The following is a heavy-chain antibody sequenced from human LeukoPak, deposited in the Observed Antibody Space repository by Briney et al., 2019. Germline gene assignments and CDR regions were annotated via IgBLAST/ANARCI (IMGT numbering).Heavy chain of an antibody. V-gene: IGHV1-18*04. CDR1: GYTFSGYY. CDR2: ISAYNGNT. Sequence: ASVKVSCKASGYTFSGYYIHWVRQAPGQGLEWMGWISAYNGNTNYAQKLQGRVTMTTDTSTSTAYMELRSLRSDDTAVYYCARSLLWRTGVFMVRGSRDLGYYYYMDVWGKGTTVTISS. J-gene: IGHJ6*03. CDR3: ARSLLWRTGVFMVRGSRDLGYYYYMDV. D-gene: IGHD3-10*01.